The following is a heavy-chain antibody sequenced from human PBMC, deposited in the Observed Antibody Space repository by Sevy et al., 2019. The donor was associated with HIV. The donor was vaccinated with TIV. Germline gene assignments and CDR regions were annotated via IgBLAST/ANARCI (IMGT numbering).Heavy chain of an antibody. CDR1: GYTFTGYY. J-gene: IGHJ3*02. D-gene: IGHD3-16*01. CDR2: INPNSGGT. Sequence: ASVKVSCKASGYTFTGYYMHWVRQAPGQGLEWMGWINPNSGGTNYAQKFQGWVTMTRDTSISTAYMVLSRLRSDDTAVYDCARVRGDMIAFGGVTSDAFDIWGQGTMVTVSS. CDR3: ARVRGDMIAFGGVTSDAFDI. V-gene: IGHV1-2*04.